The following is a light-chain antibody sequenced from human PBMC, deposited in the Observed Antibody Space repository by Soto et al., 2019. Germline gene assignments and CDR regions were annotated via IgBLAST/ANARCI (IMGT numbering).Light chain of an antibody. CDR2: GAS. Sequence: EIVLTQSPGTLFLTPGERATLSSRASQSVSSSYLAWYQQKPGQAPRLLIYGASSRATDIPDRYSGSVSGTDFSLTISSLEPEDFAVYYSQQRSNWTPITFGQGTDWRL. CDR3: QQRSNWTPIT. V-gene: IGKV3D-20*02. CDR1: QSVSSSY. J-gene: IGKJ5*01.